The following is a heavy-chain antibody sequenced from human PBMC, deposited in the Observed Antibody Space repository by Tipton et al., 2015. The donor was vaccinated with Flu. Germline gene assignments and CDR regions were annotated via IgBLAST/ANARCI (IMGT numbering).Heavy chain of an antibody. CDR1: GYSISSGYY. CDR2: IYHSGST. D-gene: IGHD3-10*02. CDR3: ARHTGDSVRGVIDY. V-gene: IGHV4-38-2*01. Sequence: LSCAVSGYSISSGYYWGWVRQPPGKGLEWIGTIYHSGSTYYNPSLKSRLTMSVDKSKNQFSLKLRSVTAADAAVDYCARHTGDSVRGVIDYWGQGTLVTVSS. J-gene: IGHJ4*02.